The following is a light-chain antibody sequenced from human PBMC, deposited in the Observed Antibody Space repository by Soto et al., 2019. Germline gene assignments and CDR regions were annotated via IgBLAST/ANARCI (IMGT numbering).Light chain of an antibody. CDR2: RNN. CDR1: SSNIGSNY. CDR3: AAWDDSLSGRV. Sequence: QSVLTQPPSASGTPGQRVTISCSGSSSNIGSNYVYWYQQLPGTAPKLLIYRNNQWPSGVPDRFSGSKSGTSASLAISGLRSEDEADYYCAAWDDSLSGRVFGGGTKVTV. J-gene: IGLJ3*02. V-gene: IGLV1-47*01.